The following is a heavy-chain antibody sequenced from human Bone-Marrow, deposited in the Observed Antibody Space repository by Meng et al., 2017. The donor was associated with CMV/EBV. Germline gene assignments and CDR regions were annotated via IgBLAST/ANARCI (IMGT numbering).Heavy chain of an antibody. CDR1: GFTFSSYS. CDR2: ISSSSSYI. Sequence: GESLKISCAASGFTFSSYSMNWVRQAPGKGLEWVSSISSSSSYIYYADSVKGRFTISRDNAKNSLYLQMNSLRAEDTAVYYCARCWATTLLGMDVWGQGTTVTVSS. V-gene: IGHV3-21*01. CDR3: ARCWATTLLGMDV. D-gene: IGHD1-26*01. J-gene: IGHJ6*02.